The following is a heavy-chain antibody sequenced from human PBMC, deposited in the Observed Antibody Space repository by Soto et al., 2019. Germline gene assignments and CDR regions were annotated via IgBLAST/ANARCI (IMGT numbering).Heavy chain of an antibody. CDR2: VSATAGTT. V-gene: IGHV3-23*04. CDR3: AKDRFAGGFDY. J-gene: IGHJ4*02. D-gene: IGHD3-16*01. CDR1: GFTFSNYA. Sequence: DVKLVDSGGGLVQPGGSLRLSCAASGFTFSNYAMSWVRQAPGKGLEWVSLVSATAGTTYYTDSVKGRFTISRDNSSNTVYLQMNSQTAGDTAVYYSAKDRFAGGFDYWGQGTLVTVSS.